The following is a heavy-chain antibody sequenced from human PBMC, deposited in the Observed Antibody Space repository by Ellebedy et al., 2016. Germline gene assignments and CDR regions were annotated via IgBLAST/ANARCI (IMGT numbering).Heavy chain of an antibody. V-gene: IGHV3-23*01. D-gene: IGHD3-22*01. CDR3: AKENSRYFLDY. Sequence: GESLKISCAASGFTFSGHVMHWVRQAPGKGLEWVSGISGNGVRTYYVDSVKGRFAISRDDSKNTLYLQLNSLRADDTAVYYCAKENSRYFLDYWGQGTLVTVSS. CDR1: GFTFSGHV. CDR2: ISGNGVRT. J-gene: IGHJ4*02.